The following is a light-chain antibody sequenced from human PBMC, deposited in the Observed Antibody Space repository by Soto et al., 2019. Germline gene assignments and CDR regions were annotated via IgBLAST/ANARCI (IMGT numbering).Light chain of an antibody. CDR3: QKCDYLPI. CDR2: DAS. J-gene: IGKJ3*01. V-gene: IGKV1-33*01. CDR1: HDITSY. Sequence: DIQMTQSPSSLSASVGDRVTITCQASHDITSYLNWYQHKPGKAPKLLIYDASILEAGVPASFSGSGSGTDFTFTISSLQPEDVATYYCQKCDYLPIFGRGTTVDFK.